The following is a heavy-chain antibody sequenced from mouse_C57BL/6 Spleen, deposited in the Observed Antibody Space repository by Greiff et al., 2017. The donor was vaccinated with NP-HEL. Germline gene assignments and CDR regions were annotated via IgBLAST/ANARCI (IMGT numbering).Heavy chain of an antibody. D-gene: IGHD2-2*01. Sequence: QVQLQQPGAELVRPGSSVKLSCKASGYTFTSYWMDWVKQRPGQGLEWIGNIYPSDSETHYNQKFKDKATLTVDKSSSTAYMQLSSLTSEDSAVYYCARTSYGYDGDFDYWGQGTTLTVSS. CDR3: ARTSYGYDGDFDY. J-gene: IGHJ2*01. CDR2: IYPSDSET. V-gene: IGHV1-61*01. CDR1: GYTFTSYW.